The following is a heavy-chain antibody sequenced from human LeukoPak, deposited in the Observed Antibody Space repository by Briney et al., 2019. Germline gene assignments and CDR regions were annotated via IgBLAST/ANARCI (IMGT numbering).Heavy chain of an antibody. Sequence: SETLSLTCTVSGGSISSSSYYWGWIRQPPGKGLEWIGRIYYSGSTYYNPSLKSRVTISVDTSKNQFSLKLSSVTAADTAVYYCVRQGDGYCSSTNCLFSFDHWGQGTLATVSS. J-gene: IGHJ4*02. CDR3: VRQGDGYCSSTNCLFSFDH. CDR1: GGSISSSSYY. CDR2: IYYSGST. V-gene: IGHV4-39*01. D-gene: IGHD2-2*03.